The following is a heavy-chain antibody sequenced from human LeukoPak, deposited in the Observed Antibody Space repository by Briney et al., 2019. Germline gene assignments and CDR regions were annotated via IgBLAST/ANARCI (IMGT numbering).Heavy chain of an antibody. V-gene: IGHV1-24*01. J-gene: IGHJ6*04. CDR3: ATSIVVVPAATIMYSYGRDV. D-gene: IGHD2-2*01. CDR2: FDPEDGET. CDR1: GYTLTELS. Sequence: ASVKVSCKVSGYTLTELSMHWVRQAPGKGLEWMGGFDPEDGETIYAQKFQGRVTMTEDTSTDTAYMELSSLRSEDTAVYYCATSIVVVPAATIMYSYGRDVGGKGTTVTVSS.